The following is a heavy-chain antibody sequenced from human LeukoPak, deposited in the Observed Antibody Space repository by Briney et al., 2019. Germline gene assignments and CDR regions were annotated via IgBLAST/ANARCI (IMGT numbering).Heavy chain of an antibody. D-gene: IGHD1-26*01. J-gene: IGHJ3*02. CDR1: GYTITSYG. Sequence: GASVKVSCKASGYTITSYGISWVRQAPGQGLEWMGWISAYNGNTNYAQKLQGRVTMTTDTSTSTAYMELRSLRSDDTAVYYCARDEPELPTSSDAFDIWGQGTMVTVSS. V-gene: IGHV1-18*01. CDR2: ISAYNGNT. CDR3: ARDEPELPTSSDAFDI.